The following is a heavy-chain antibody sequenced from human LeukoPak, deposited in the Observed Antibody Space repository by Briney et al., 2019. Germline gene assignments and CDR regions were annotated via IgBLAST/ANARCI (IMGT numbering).Heavy chain of an antibody. CDR3: ARLELERGFDY. Sequence: SETLSLTCTVSGSSISSYYWSWIRQPPGKGLEWIGYIYYSGSTNYNPSLKSRVTISVDTSKNQFSLKLSSVTAADTAVYYCARLELERGFDYWGQGTLVTVSS. D-gene: IGHD1-1*01. V-gene: IGHV4-59*01. CDR2: IYYSGST. J-gene: IGHJ4*02. CDR1: GSSISSYY.